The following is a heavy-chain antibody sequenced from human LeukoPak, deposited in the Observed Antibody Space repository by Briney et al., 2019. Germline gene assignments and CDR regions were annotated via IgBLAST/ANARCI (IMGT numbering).Heavy chain of an antibody. CDR1: GFTFDDYG. D-gene: IGHD3-22*01. J-gene: IGHJ3*02. V-gene: IGHV3-20*04. Sequence: GGSLRLSCAASGFTFDDYGMSWVRQAPGKGLEWVSGINWNGGSTGYADSVKGRFTISRDNAKNSLYLQMNSLRAEDTAVYYCARGGITMIVTDQSAFDIWGQGTMVTVSS. CDR2: INWNGGST. CDR3: ARGGITMIVTDQSAFDI.